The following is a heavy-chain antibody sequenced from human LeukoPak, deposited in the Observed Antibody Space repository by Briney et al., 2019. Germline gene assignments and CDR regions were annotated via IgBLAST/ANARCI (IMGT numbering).Heavy chain of an antibody. CDR1: GYTFTNYG. CDR2: ISAYSGNT. CDR3: ARDDYRMTGGVTIFPGFDP. J-gene: IGHJ5*02. Sequence: ASVKVSCKASGYTFTNYGISWVRQAPGQGLEWMGWISAYSGNTNYAQNLQGRITMTTDASTSTAYMELRSLRSDDTAVYYCARDDYRMTGGVTIFPGFDPWGQGTLVTVSS. V-gene: IGHV1-18*01. D-gene: IGHD3-3*01.